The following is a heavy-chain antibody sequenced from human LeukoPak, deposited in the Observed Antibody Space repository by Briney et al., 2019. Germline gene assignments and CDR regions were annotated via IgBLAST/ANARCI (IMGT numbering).Heavy chain of an antibody. CDR3: AKEGYSHTSNYFDN. J-gene: IGHJ4*02. CDR1: GFMFDDSA. Sequence: PGGSLRLSCAASGFMFDDSAMHWVRQAPGKGLEWVSLISGDGVSTFYADSVKGRFTISRDNSKNSLSLQMDSLTTEDTALYYCAKEGYSHTSNYFDNWGQGIPVTVSS. D-gene: IGHD2-15*01. CDR2: ISGDGVST. V-gene: IGHV3-43*02.